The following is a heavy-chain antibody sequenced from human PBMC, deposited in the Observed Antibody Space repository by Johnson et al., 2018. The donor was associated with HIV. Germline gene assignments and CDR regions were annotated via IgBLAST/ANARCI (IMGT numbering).Heavy chain of an antibody. J-gene: IGHJ3*02. CDR3: AQLGGTLADKFDTFAI. V-gene: IGHV3-74*02. CDR1: GFTFSKSW. Sequence: VQLVESGGGLVQPGGSLRLSCAASGFTFSKSWMHWVRQAPGKGLVWVSGIYENGNIINYAESVKGRLTISRANSRSVLYLEMSSLTAEDTGLYYCAQLGGTLADKFDTFAIWGQGTMVTVSS. CDR2: IYENGNII. D-gene: IGHD1-26*01.